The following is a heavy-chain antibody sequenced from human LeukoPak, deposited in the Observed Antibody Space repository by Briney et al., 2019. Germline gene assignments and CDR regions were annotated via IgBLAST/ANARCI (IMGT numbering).Heavy chain of an antibody. Sequence: PGGSLRLSCAVSGFTFSSFGMQWVRQAPGKGLEWVALISYDGSNKHYADSVKGRFTISRDNSKNTLYLQMNGLRPGDTAVYYCAKDGAGSWFGEATWGQGTLVTVSS. CDR1: GFTFSSFG. J-gene: IGHJ5*02. D-gene: IGHD6-13*01. V-gene: IGHV3-30*18. CDR3: AKDGAGSWFGEAT. CDR2: ISYDGSNK.